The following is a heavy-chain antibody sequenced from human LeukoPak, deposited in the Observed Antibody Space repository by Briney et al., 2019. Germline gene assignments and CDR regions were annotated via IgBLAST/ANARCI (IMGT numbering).Heavy chain of an antibody. CDR1: GFTFSSYW. D-gene: IGHD3-22*01. CDR2: INTDGSTI. Sequence: GGSLRLSCVGSGFTFSSYWMHWVRQVPGKGPVWVSRINTDGSTIDYADSVKGRFTISRDNAKNTLYLQMNSLRAEDTAVYYCARDLGQYYDTSDNWFDPWGQGTLVTVSS. CDR3: ARDLGQYYDTSDNWFDP. V-gene: IGHV3-74*01. J-gene: IGHJ5*02.